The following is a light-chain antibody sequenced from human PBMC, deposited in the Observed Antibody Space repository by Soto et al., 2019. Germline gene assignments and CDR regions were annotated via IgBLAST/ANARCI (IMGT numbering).Light chain of an antibody. J-gene: IGKJ1*01. Sequence: ILMTQSPATLSVSPGERATLSCRASQSVSNNLAWYQQKPGQAPRLLIYDASTRATGIPARFSGSGSGTAFPHTISGLQSEDFAVYYCQQYNNWPPWSFGQGTKVESK. CDR2: DAS. V-gene: IGKV3-15*01. CDR1: QSVSNN. CDR3: QQYNNWPPWS.